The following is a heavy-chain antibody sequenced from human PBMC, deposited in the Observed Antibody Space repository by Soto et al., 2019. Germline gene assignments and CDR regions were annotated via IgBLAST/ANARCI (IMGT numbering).Heavy chain of an antibody. D-gene: IGHD2-15*01. CDR1: GFTFSSYW. J-gene: IGHJ5*02. Sequence: EVQLVESGGGLVQPGGSLRLSCAASGFTFSSYWMHWVRQAPGKGLVWVSRINSDGSSTSYADSVKGRFTISRDNAKNTVDLQMNSLRAEDTAVYYGASGQGGRYCSGGSWNRGNWFDPWGQGTLVTVSS. CDR3: ASGQGGRYCSGGSWNRGNWFDP. V-gene: IGHV3-74*01. CDR2: INSDGSST.